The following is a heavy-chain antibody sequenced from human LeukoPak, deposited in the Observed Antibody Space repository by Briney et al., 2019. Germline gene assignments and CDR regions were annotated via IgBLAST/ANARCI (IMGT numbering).Heavy chain of an antibody. CDR1: GGSISSGDYY. CDR3: ARGYCSSTSCYGDYYFDY. J-gene: IGHJ4*02. V-gene: IGHV4-30-4*08. CDR2: IYYSGST. D-gene: IGHD2-2*01. Sequence: SETLSLTCTVSGGSISSGDYYWSWIRQPPGKGLEWIGYIYYSGSTYYNPSLKSRVTISVDTSKNQFSLKLSSVTAADTAVYYCARGYCSSTSCYGDYYFDYWGQRTLVTVSS.